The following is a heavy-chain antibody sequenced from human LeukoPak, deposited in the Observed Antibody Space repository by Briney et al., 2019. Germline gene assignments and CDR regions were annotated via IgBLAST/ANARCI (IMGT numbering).Heavy chain of an antibody. CDR3: ARVHGYVSGAFDY. Sequence: PGGSLRLSCAASGFTFNNYWIHWVRQAPGKGLVRVSHINSDGSSTTYADSVKGRFTISRDNAKNTLYLQMNSLRAEDTAVYYCARVHGYVSGAFDYWGQGSLVTVSS. CDR1: GFTFNNYW. J-gene: IGHJ4*02. D-gene: IGHD5-12*01. CDR2: INSDGSST. V-gene: IGHV3-74*03.